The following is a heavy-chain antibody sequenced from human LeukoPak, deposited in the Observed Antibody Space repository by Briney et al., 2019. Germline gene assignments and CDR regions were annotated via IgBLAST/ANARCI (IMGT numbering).Heavy chain of an antibody. V-gene: IGHV1-46*01. J-gene: IGHJ4*02. Sequence: ASVKVSCKASGYTFTSYYMHWVRQAPGQGLEWMGIINPSGGSTSYAQKFQGRVTMTRDTSISTAYMELSRLRSDDTAVYYCARDTRYCSGGSCDGDYWGQGTLVTVSS. D-gene: IGHD2-15*01. CDR3: ARDTRYCSGGSCDGDY. CDR2: INPSGGST. CDR1: GYTFTSYY.